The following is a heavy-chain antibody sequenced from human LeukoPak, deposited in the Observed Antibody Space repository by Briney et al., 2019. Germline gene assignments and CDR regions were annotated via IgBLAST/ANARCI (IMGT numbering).Heavy chain of an antibody. CDR1: GFTFSSYS. J-gene: IGHJ4*02. CDR3: ARETKWFEELLGAEIDY. V-gene: IGHV3-21*01. Sequence: GGSLRLSCAASGFTFSSYSMNWVRQAPGKGLEWVSSISSSSSYIYYADSVKGRFTISRDNSKNTLYLQMNSLRAEDTAVYYCARETKWFEELLGAEIDYWGQGTLVTVSS. CDR2: ISSSSSYI. D-gene: IGHD3-10*01.